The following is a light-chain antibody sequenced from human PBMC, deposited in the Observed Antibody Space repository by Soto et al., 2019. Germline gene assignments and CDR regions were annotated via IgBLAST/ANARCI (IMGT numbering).Light chain of an antibody. J-gene: IGKJ4*01. CDR1: QSISSW. CDR3: QQYNNWPLT. Sequence: DIQMTQSPYTLSASVGDRVTITCRASQSISSWLAWYQQKPGKAPKLLIYKASSLESGVPSRFSGSGSGTEFTLTISSLQPEDFAVYYCQQYNNWPLTFGGGTKVDIK. V-gene: IGKV1-5*03. CDR2: KAS.